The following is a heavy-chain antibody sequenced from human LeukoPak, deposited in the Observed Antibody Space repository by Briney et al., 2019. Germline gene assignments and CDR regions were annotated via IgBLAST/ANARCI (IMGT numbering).Heavy chain of an antibody. CDR3: ARDARLQYYGMDV. CDR2: IHPSGGST. CDR1: GYTFTSYY. J-gene: IGHJ6*02. Sequence: ASVKVSCKASGYTFTSYYIHWVRQAPGQGFEWMGTIHPSGGSTSYAQRFQGRVTMTRDTSTSTLYMELSSLRSEDTAVYYCARDARLQYYGMDVWGQGTTVTVSS. V-gene: IGHV1-46*01.